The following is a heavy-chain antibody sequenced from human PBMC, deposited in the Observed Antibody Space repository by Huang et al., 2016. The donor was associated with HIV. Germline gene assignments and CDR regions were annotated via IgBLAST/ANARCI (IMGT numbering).Heavy chain of an antibody. V-gene: IGHV2-5*02. CDR3: AYQWTGLDR. J-gene: IGHJ4*02. CDR1: GFSLDTSGVA. CDR2: IYWDDDT. D-gene: IGHD6-19*01. Sequence: QITLKESGPTLVKPTQTLTLTCSCSGFSLDTSGVAVGWVRQPPGEALELLGLIYWDDDTRFRPALGGRLSLTKDTAKNQVVLTMTNMDPVDTATYFCAYQWTGLDRWGQGILVTVTS.